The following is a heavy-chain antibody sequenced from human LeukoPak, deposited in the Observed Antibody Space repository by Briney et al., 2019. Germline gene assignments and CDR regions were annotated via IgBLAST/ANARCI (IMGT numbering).Heavy chain of an antibody. Sequence: GGSLRLSCAASGFTVSSNYMSWVRQAPGKGLEWVSVIYSGGSTYYADSVKGRFTISRDNAKNSLYLQMNSLRAEDTALYYCAKASLNGDGGYYFDYWGQGTLVTVSS. V-gene: IGHV3-53*05. CDR2: IYSGGST. CDR1: GFTVSSNY. J-gene: IGHJ4*02. D-gene: IGHD7-27*01. CDR3: AKASLNGDGGYYFDY.